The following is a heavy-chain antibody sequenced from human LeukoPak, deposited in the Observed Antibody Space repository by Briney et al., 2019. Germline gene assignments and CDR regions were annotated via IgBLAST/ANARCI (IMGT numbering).Heavy chain of an antibody. D-gene: IGHD2-2*01. CDR2: ISSSTGNT. V-gene: IGHV1-18*01. Sequence: GASVKVSCKASGYNFNTYGISWVRQAPGQGLEWMGWISSSTGNTKYAQKLQDRVTMTTGTSTSTAYLYLRDLRFDDKAVYYCVRLPIGYCSSTSCLDWGQGTLVTVSS. CDR1: GYNFNTYG. J-gene: IGHJ4*02. CDR3: VRLPIGYCSSTSCLD.